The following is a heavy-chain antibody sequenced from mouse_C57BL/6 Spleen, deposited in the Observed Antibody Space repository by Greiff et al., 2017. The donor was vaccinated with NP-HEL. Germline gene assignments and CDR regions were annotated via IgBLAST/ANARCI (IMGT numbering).Heavy chain of an antibody. Sequence: EVKVVESEGGLVQPGSSMKLSCTASGFTFSDYYMAWVRQVPEKGLEWVANINYDGSSTYYLDSLKSRFIISRDNAKNILYLQMSSLKSEDTATXYCAREGYSNYYYFDYWGQGTTLTVSS. CDR2: INYDGSST. CDR1: GFTFSDYY. V-gene: IGHV5-16*01. CDR3: AREGYSNYYYFDY. J-gene: IGHJ2*01. D-gene: IGHD2-5*01.